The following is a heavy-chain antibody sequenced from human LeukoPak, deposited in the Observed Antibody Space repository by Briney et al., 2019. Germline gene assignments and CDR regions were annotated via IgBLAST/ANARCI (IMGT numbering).Heavy chain of an antibody. Sequence: GGSLRLSCAASGFTFSSYEMNWVRQAPGKGLEWVSYISSSSSTIYYADSVKGRFTISRDNAKNSLYLQMNSLRAEDTAVYYCARDRRTYYDFWSGYSFWGQGTLVTVSS. V-gene: IGHV3-48*01. D-gene: IGHD3-3*01. CDR1: GFTFSSYE. J-gene: IGHJ4*02. CDR3: ARDRRTYYDFWSGYSF. CDR2: ISSSSSTI.